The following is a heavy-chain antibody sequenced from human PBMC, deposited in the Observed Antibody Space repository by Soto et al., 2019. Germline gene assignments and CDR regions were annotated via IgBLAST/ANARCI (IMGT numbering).Heavy chain of an antibody. Sequence: QVQLVQAGAEVKKPGASVKVSCKASGYTFSSYGISCVRQAPGQVLEWMGCSSAHKGHTNYEQKLQVRVIMTTDTTPTTAYMELRGLRSGDTAVYYSSRDYYYGSGRYKFWFDPWGQGPLVTVSS. V-gene: IGHV1-18*01. CDR1: GYTFSSYG. D-gene: IGHD3-10*01. CDR2: SSAHKGHT. J-gene: IGHJ5*02. CDR3: SRDYYYGSGRYKFWFDP.